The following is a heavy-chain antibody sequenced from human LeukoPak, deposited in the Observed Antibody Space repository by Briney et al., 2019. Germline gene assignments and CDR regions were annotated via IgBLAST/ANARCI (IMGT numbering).Heavy chain of an antibody. J-gene: IGHJ4*02. Sequence: PGRSLRLSCAASGFTFDDYAMHWVRQAPGKGLEWVSGISWNSGSIGYADSVKGRFTISRDNAKNSLYLQMNSLRAGDTALYYCGTAGGYFDYWGQGTLVTVSS. CDR3: GTAGGYFDY. D-gene: IGHD3-16*01. V-gene: IGHV3-9*01. CDR1: GFTFDDYA. CDR2: ISWNSGSI.